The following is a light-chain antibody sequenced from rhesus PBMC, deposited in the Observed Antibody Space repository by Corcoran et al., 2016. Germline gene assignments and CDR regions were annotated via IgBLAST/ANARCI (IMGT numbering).Light chain of an antibody. CDR1: QSVSSR. CDR2: GAS. V-gene: IGKV3-17*02. CDR3: QQESNWSLT. Sequence: EIVMTQSPATLSLSPGERATLSCRASQSVSSRLAWYQQKPGQAPRRLIYGASSRVHGNPDRFSGSGSGTDFTLTISSLEHEDVAVYFCQQESNWSLTFGGGTKVELK. J-gene: IGKJ4*01.